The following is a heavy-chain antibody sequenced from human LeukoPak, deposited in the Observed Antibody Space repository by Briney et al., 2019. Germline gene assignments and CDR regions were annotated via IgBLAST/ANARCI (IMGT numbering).Heavy chain of an antibody. CDR3: ARAPGINWFDP. CDR1: GGSISSSSYY. V-gene: IGHV4-39*07. CDR2: INHSGST. Sequence: SETLSLTCTVSGGSISSSSYYWSWIRQPPGKGLEWIGEINHSGSTNYNPSLKSRVTISVDTSKNQFSLKLSSVTAADTAVYYCARAPGINWFDPWGQGTLVTVSS. D-gene: IGHD6-13*01. J-gene: IGHJ5*02.